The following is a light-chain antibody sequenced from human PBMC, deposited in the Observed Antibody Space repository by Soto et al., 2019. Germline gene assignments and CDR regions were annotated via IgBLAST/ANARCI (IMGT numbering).Light chain of an antibody. CDR3: QRYNSYFT. Sequence: DIPMTQSPSTLSASVGDRVTITCRASQSVSTWLAWYQQRPGKAPKLLIYETSSLVSGVPSRFSGSGYGTDFTLTISSLQPDDFATYYCQRYNSYFTLGQGTKVEIK. CDR1: QSVSTW. J-gene: IGKJ2*01. CDR2: ETS. V-gene: IGKV1-5*03.